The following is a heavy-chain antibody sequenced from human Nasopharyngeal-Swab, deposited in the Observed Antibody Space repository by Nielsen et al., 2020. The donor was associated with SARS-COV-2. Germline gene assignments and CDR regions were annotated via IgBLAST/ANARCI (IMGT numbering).Heavy chain of an antibody. CDR1: GGSFSGYY. Sequence: SETLSLTCAVYGGSFSGYYWSWIRQPPGKGLEWIGEINHSGSTNYNPSLKSRVTISVDTSKNQFSLKLSSVIAADTAAYYCARYCSSTSRSLGMDVWGQGTTVTVSS. CDR3: ARYCSSTSRSLGMDV. J-gene: IGHJ6*02. CDR2: INHSGST. D-gene: IGHD2-2*01. V-gene: IGHV4-34*01.